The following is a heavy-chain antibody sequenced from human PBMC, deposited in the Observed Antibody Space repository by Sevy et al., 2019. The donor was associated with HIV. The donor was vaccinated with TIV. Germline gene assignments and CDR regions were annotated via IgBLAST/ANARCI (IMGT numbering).Heavy chain of an antibody. Sequence: GGSLRLSCAASGFTFRTYAFHWVRQAPGRGLEWIGLISSNGDNGLYATSVRGRFTISRDNSMNILYLQMTSLTPDDTXXXXXXXXXXXXXTSFLSHWGQGTLVTVSS. CDR3: XXXXXXXXTSFLSH. V-gene: IGHV3-30-3*01. J-gene: IGHJ4*02. CDR2: ISSNGDNG. CDR1: GFTFRTYA. D-gene: IGHD3-10*01.